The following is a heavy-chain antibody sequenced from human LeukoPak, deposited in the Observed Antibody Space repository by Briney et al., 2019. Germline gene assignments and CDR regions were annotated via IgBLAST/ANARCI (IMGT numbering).Heavy chain of an antibody. Sequence: GGSLRLSCAASGFTFDIYWMHWVRQAPGKGLEWVAVMWYDGSNKYYADSVKGRFTISRDDSKNTLYLQMNSLRAEDTAMYYCARGLPPVMKYYFDYWGQGTLVTVSS. D-gene: IGHD4-11*01. CDR2: MWYDGSNK. CDR3: ARGLPPVMKYYFDY. J-gene: IGHJ4*02. CDR1: GFTFDIYW. V-gene: IGHV3-33*08.